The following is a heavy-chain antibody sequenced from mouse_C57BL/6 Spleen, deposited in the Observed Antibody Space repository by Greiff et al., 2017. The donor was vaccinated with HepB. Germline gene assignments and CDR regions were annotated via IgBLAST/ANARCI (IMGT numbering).Heavy chain of an antibody. CDR1: GYTFTSYW. CDR3: ASRGDYYYYFDY. J-gene: IGHJ2*01. D-gene: IGHD1-1*01. CDR2: IDPSDSYT. V-gene: IGHV1-59*01. Sequence: VQLQQPGAELVRPGTSVKLSCKASGYTFTSYWMHWVKQRPGQGLEWIGVIDPSDSYTNYNQKFKGKATLTVDTSSSTAYMQLSSLTSEDSAVYYCASRGDYYYYFDYWGQGTTLTVSS.